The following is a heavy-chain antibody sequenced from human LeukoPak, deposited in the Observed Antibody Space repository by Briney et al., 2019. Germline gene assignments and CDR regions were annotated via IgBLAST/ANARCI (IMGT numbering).Heavy chain of an antibody. Sequence: GSLRLSCAASGFTFSSYAMSWVRQAPGKGLEWVGRIKRMTDSGTTDYAAPVKGRFTISRDDSKNTLYLQMNSLKTEDTAVYYCTTDPGYCTTTSCPDYWGQGTLVTVSS. D-gene: IGHD2-2*01. CDR1: GFTFSSYA. CDR3: TTDPGYCTTTSCPDY. V-gene: IGHV3-15*01. J-gene: IGHJ4*02. CDR2: IKRMTDSGTT.